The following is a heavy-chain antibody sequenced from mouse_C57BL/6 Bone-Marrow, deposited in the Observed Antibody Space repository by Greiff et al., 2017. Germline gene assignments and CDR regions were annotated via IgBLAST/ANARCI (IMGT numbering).Heavy chain of an antibody. D-gene: IGHD2-2*01. J-gene: IGHJ3*01. CDR1: GFNINNTY. CDR3: ARERLRRGWFAY. V-gene: IGHV14-3*01. Sequence: VQLQQSVAELVRPGASVKLSCTASGFNINNTYMHWVKQRPEQGLEWIGRIDPANGNTKYDPKFQGKATITADTSSNTAYLQLSSLTSEDTAIYYCARERLRRGWFAYWGQGTLVTVSA. CDR2: IDPANGNT.